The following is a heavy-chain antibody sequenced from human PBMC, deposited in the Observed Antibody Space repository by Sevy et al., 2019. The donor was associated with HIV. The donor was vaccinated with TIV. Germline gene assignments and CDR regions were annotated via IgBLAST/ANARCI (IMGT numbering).Heavy chain of an antibody. Sequence: GGSLRLSCAASGFTFSSYSMNWVRQAPGKGLEWVSSISSSSSYIYYADSVKGRIDISRDNAKNSLYLKMNSLRAEDTAVYYCARDWRRVDMGATIEVYWGQGTLVTVSS. V-gene: IGHV3-21*01. CDR1: GFTFSSYS. CDR3: ARDWRRVDMGATIEVY. J-gene: IGHJ4*02. CDR2: ISSSSSYI. D-gene: IGHD5-12*01.